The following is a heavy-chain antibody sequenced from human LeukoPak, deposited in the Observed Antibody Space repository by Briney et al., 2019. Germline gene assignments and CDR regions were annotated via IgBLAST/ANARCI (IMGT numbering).Heavy chain of an antibody. D-gene: IGHD2-2*01. V-gene: IGHV4-59*08. CDR1: GGSISSYY. CDR3: ARHGALGYCSSTSCPTWFAP. J-gene: IGHJ5*02. CDR2: IYYSGSN. Sequence: SETLSLTCTVSGGSISSYYWSWIRQPPGKGLEWIGYIYYSGSNNYNPSLKSRVTISVDTSTNQSSLKLSSVTAGDTVVYYCARHGALGYCSSTSCPTWFAPWGQGTLVTVSS.